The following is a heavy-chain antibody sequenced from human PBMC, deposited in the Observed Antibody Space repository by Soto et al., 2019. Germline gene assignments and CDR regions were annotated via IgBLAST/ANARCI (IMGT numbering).Heavy chain of an antibody. D-gene: IGHD3-22*01. CDR1: GGSISSGGYY. Sequence: QVQLQESGPGLVKPSQTLSLTCTVSGGSISSGGYYWSWIRQHPGKGLEWIGYIYYSGSTYYNPSLKSRVTISVDTSKNQFSLKLSSVTAADTAVYYCARDPFPRPLFGYYDSSGYSSWGQGTLVTVSS. CDR3: ARDPFPRPLFGYYDSSGYSS. J-gene: IGHJ5*02. V-gene: IGHV4-31*03. CDR2: IYYSGST.